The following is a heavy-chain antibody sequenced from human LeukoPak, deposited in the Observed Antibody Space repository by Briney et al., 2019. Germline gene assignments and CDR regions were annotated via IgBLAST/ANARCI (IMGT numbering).Heavy chain of an antibody. CDR3: AELGITMIGGV. CDR1: GFAFNSYE. CDR2: ISSSGSTI. V-gene: IGHV3-48*03. J-gene: IGHJ6*04. D-gene: IGHD3-10*02. Sequence: GGSLRLSCAASGFAFNSYEMKWVPQGPGKGLEGVLYISSSGSTIYYADSVKGRFTISRDNAKNSLSLQMNSLRAEDTAVYYCAELGITMIGGVWGKGTTVTISS.